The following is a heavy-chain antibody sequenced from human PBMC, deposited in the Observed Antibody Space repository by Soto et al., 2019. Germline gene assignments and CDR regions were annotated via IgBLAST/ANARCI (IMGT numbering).Heavy chain of an antibody. CDR2: ISSSGGST. V-gene: IGHV3-23*01. CDR1: GFTFSIYA. Sequence: EMQLLESGGGLVQPGGSLRLSCAASGFTFSIYAMSWVRQAPGKGLEWVSAISSSGGSTYYADSVKGRFAISRDNSKNTLFLQMNSLRAEDTALYYCAKDHWGSYSGQGTLVTVSS. CDR3: AKDHWGSY. D-gene: IGHD3-16*01. J-gene: IGHJ4*02.